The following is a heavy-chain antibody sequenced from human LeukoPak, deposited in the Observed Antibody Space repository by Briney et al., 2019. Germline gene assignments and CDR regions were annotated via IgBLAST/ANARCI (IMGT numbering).Heavy chain of an antibody. CDR1: GFTFSHAW. CDR3: ARDLFTPTRSGSYYNGGY. J-gene: IGHJ4*02. Sequence: PGGSLKLSCAASGFTFSHAWMTWVRQAPGKGLEWVGRIWSMTDGGTTEYAAPVKGRFTISRDNAKNSLYLQMNSLRAEDTAVYYCARDLFTPTRSGSYYNGGYWGQGTLVTVSS. CDR2: IWSMTDGGTT. V-gene: IGHV3-15*01. D-gene: IGHD3-10*01.